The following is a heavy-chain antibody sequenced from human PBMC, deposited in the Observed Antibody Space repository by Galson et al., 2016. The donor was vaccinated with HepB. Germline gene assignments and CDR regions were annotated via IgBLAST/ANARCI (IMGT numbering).Heavy chain of an antibody. Sequence: SLRLSCAASGFAFSFHAMYWVRQAPGKGLEYVSVIRSDGTSTDYANSVKGRFTISRDNSKNTLYLQMTSLRAEDTAVYYCGKSSWGRLEDAFDIWGQGTMVTVSP. D-gene: IGHD2-2*01. CDR3: GKSSWGRLEDAFDI. CDR1: GFAFSFHA. J-gene: IGHJ3*02. CDR2: IRSDGTST. V-gene: IGHV3-64D*06.